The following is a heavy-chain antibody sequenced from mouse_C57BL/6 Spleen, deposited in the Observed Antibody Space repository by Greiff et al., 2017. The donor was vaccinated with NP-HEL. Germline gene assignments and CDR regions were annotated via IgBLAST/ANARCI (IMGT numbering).Heavy chain of an antibody. J-gene: IGHJ3*01. CDR2: INPNNGGT. CDR1: GYTFTDYN. D-gene: IGHD1-1*02. Sequence: EVKLMESGPELVKPGASVKMSCKASGYTFTDYNMHWVKQSHGKSLEWIGYINPNNGGTSYNQKFKGKATLTVNKSSSTAYMELRSLTSEDSAVYYCARYYAIFAYWGQGTLVTVSA. V-gene: IGHV1-22*01. CDR3: ARYYAIFAY.